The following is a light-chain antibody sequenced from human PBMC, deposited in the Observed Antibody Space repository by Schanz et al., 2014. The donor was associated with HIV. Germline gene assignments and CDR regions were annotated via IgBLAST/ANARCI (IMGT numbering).Light chain of an antibody. CDR3: QSYDSGLSGIL. V-gene: IGLV2-14*02. Sequence: QSALTQPASISGSPGQSITISCTGTSSDVGSYNLVSWYQQHPGKAPKVMIYDVNNRPSGVSDRFSGSKSGNTASLAITGLQAEDEADYYCQSYDSGLSGILFGGGTKLTVL. CDR1: SSDVGSYNL. J-gene: IGLJ2*01. CDR2: DVN.